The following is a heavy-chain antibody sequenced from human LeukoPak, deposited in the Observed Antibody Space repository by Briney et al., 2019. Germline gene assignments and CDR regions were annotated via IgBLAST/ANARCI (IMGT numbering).Heavy chain of an antibody. CDR3: AKAPSGRCTGVICYYFDY. J-gene: IGHJ4*02. Sequence: PGGSLRLSCAASGFTFSNAWMSWVRQAPGKGLEWVSAISGSDAGTYYADSVKGRFTISRDNSKNTLYLQMNSLRAEDAAIYYCAKAPSGRCTGVICYYFDYWGQGTLVTVSS. D-gene: IGHD2-15*01. CDR1: GFTFSNAW. CDR2: ISGSDAGT. V-gene: IGHV3-23*01.